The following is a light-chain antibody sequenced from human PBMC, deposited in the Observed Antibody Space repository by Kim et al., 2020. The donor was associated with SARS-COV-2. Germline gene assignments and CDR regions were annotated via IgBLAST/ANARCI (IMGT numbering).Light chain of an antibody. CDR2: SNN. J-gene: IGLJ1*01. Sequence: QSVLTQPPSASGTPGQRVTISCSGSSSNIGINTVNWYQQLPGTAPKLLIYSNNQRPSGVPDRFSGSKSGTSASLAISGLQSEDEADYYCAAWDDSLNGSYVFGTGTKVT. CDR1: SSNIGINT. CDR3: AAWDDSLNGSYV. V-gene: IGLV1-44*01.